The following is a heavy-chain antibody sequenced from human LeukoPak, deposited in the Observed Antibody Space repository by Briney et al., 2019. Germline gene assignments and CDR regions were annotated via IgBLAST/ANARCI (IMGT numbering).Heavy chain of an antibody. CDR1: GFTFSSYG. D-gene: IGHD4-17*01. Sequence: PGGSLRLSCAASGFTFSSYGMHWVRQAPGKGLEWVAVISYDGSNKYYADSVKGRFTISRDNSKNTLYRQMNSLRAEDTAVYYCAKDLDGDSTYYYGMDVWGQGTTVTVSS. V-gene: IGHV3-30*18. CDR2: ISYDGSNK. CDR3: AKDLDGDSTYYYGMDV. J-gene: IGHJ6*02.